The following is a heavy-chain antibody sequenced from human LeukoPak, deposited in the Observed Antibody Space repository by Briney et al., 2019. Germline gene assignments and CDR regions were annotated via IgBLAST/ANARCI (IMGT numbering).Heavy chain of an antibody. CDR3: ARHDGQQLRDAFDI. CDR1: GGSFSGYY. CDR2: IDHSGST. V-gene: IGHV4-34*01. J-gene: IGHJ3*02. Sequence: KTSETLSLTCAVYGGSFSGYYWSWIRQPPGKGLEWIGEIDHSGSTNYNPSLKSRVTISVDTSKNQFSLKLSSVTAADTAVYYCARHDGQQLRDAFDIWGQGTMVTVSS. D-gene: IGHD6-13*01.